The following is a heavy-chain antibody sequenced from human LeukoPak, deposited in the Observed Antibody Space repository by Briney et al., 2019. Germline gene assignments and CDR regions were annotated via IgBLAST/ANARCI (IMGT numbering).Heavy chain of an antibody. V-gene: IGHV5-51*01. Sequence: GESLKISCKASGYTFTTYWIGWVRQVPGKGLEFMGVIYPGDSDTRYRPSFRGQVTISADKSISTAYLQWSSLKASDTAMYYCARALGGSGWRFEYWGQGTLVTVSS. CDR3: ARALGGSGWRFEY. CDR1: GYTFTTYW. CDR2: IYPGDSDT. J-gene: IGHJ4*02. D-gene: IGHD6-19*01.